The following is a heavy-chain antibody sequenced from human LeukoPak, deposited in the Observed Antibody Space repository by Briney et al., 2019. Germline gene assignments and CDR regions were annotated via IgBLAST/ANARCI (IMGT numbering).Heavy chain of an antibody. Sequence: PGGSLRLSCAASGFTFSSYEMNSVRQAPGKGLEWVSYISSSGSTIYYADSVKGRFTISRDNAKNSLYLQMNSLRAEDTAVYYCARVIYGDYVFDYWGQGTLVTVSS. CDR2: ISSSGSTI. CDR1: GFTFSSYE. CDR3: ARVIYGDYVFDY. D-gene: IGHD4-17*01. J-gene: IGHJ4*02. V-gene: IGHV3-48*03.